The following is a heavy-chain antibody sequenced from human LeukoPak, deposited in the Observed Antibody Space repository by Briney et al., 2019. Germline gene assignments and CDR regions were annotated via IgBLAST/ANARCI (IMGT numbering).Heavy chain of an antibody. CDR3: AKGDAAGAYRTDF. V-gene: IGHV3-30-3*01. Sequence: GESLRLSCVASGISLRSYSVHWVRRAPGKGLEWVALTSHDESNKKYADSVRGRCTISRDNSRDTVFLQLSNLRHEDTAVYYCAKGDAAGAYRTDFWGPGTRVTVSS. D-gene: IGHD6-13*01. CDR2: TSHDESNK. CDR1: GISLRSYS. J-gene: IGHJ4*02.